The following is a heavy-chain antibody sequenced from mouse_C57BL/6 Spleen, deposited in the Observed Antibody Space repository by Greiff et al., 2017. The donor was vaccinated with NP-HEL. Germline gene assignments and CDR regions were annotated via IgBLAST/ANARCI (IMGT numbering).Heavy chain of an antibody. CDR2: IYPGSGST. Sequence: QVQLQQPGAELVKPGASVKMSCKASGYTFTSYWITWVKQRPGQGLEWIGDIYPGSGSTNYNEKFKSKATLTVDTSSSTAFMQLSSLTSEDSAVYYCARDGQGYAMDYWGQGTSVTVSS. D-gene: IGHD3-1*01. J-gene: IGHJ4*01. CDR3: ARDGQGYAMDY. V-gene: IGHV1-55*01. CDR1: GYTFTSYW.